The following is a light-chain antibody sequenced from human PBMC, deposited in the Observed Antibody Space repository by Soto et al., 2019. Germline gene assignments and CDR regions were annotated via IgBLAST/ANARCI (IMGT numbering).Light chain of an antibody. V-gene: IGKV3-15*01. J-gene: IGKJ1*01. CDR2: GAS. CDR1: QSISNK. Sequence: DTVMTQSPATLSVSPGDRATLSCRASQSISNKLAWYQQKPGQGPRLLIYGASSRATGIPARFSGSGSGTEFTLTISSLQSDDFAVYYCQQYNDWPPITFGQGTKVEIK. CDR3: QQYNDWPPIT.